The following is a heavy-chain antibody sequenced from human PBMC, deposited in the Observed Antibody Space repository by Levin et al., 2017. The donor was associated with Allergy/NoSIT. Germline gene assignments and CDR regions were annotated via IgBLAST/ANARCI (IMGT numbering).Heavy chain of an antibody. D-gene: IGHD4-17*01. V-gene: IGHV3-23*01. Sequence: GESLKISCAAPGLTFSSYTMTWVRQAPGKGLEWVSSISGSGGSTHYTDSVKGRFTISRDNSKNTLYLQMVSLRAEDTAMYYCAKDPNGDYLGAHDFWGQGTMVTVSS. CDR3: AKDPNGDYLGAHDF. CDR1: GLTFSSYT. J-gene: IGHJ3*01. CDR2: ISGSGGST.